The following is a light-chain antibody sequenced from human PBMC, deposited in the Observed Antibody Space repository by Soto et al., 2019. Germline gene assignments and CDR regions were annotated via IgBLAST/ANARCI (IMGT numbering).Light chain of an antibody. J-gene: IGKJ5*01. CDR3: QQRSNWPII. CDR2: DAS. Sequence: EIFLTQSPATLSLSPRERASLACRASQSISIHLAWYQQKPGQAPRLLIYDASNRATGIPARFSGSGSGTDFTLTISSLEPEDFAVYYCQQRSNWPIIFGQGTRLEIK. CDR1: QSISIH. V-gene: IGKV3-11*01.